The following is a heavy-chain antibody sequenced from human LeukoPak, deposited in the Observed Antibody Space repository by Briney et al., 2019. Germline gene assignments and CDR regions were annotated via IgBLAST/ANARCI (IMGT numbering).Heavy chain of an antibody. D-gene: IGHD4-23*01. CDR1: GGSISSYY. J-gene: IGHJ4*02. CDR3: ARPNSLGYYFDF. Sequence: SETLSLTCTVSGGSISSYYWSWIRQPPGMGLEWIGHIYYSGSTNYNPSLKSRVTMSVDASKNQFSLKLTSVTAADTAVYYCARPNSLGYYFDFWGQGTLVTVSS. V-gene: IGHV4-59*01. CDR2: IYYSGST.